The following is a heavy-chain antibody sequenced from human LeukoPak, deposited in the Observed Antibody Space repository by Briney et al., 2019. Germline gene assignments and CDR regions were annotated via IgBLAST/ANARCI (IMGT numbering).Heavy chain of an antibody. V-gene: IGHV4-59*01. CDR2: IYYSGST. D-gene: IGHD3-22*01. J-gene: IGHJ6*03. CDR3: ARGVPNYYDSSGYYFYYYYYYMDV. Sequence: MSSETLSLTCAVYGGSFSGYYWSWIRQPPGKGLEWIGYIYYSGSTNYNPSLKSRVTISVDTSKNQFSLKLSSVTAADTAVYYCARGVPNYYDSSGYYFYYYYYYMDVWGKGTTVTISS. CDR1: GGSFSGYY.